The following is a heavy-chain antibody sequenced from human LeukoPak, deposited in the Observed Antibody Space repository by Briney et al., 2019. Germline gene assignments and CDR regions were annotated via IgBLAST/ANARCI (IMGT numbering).Heavy chain of an antibody. Sequence: PSETLSLTCAVYGGSFSGYYWSWIRQPPGKGLEWIGEINHSGSTNYNPSLKSRVTISVDTSKNQFSLKLSSVTAADTAVYYCARDRGWELRWFELDYWGQGTLVTVSS. CDR1: GGSFSGYY. J-gene: IGHJ4*02. D-gene: IGHD1-26*01. CDR3: ARDRGWELRWFELDY. V-gene: IGHV4-34*01. CDR2: INHSGST.